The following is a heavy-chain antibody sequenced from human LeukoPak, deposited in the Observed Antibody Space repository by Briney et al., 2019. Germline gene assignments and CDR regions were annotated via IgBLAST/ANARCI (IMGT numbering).Heavy chain of an antibody. CDR3: ARHVRQQLPPKAFDY. Sequence: PSETLSLTCTVSGGSISSGIYYWGWIRQPPGKGLEWIGSIYYSGHTYYNPSLKSRVTISVDTSKNQLSLKLNSVTAADTAVYYCARHVRQQLPPKAFDYWGQGTLVTVSS. D-gene: IGHD6-13*01. CDR1: GGSISSGIYY. J-gene: IGHJ4*02. V-gene: IGHV4-39*01. CDR2: IYYSGHT.